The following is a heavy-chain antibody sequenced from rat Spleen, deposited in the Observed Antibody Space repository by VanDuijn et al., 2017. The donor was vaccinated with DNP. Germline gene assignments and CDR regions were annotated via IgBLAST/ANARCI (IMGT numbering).Heavy chain of an antibody. CDR2: IQSGGNT. D-gene: IGHD1-3*01. CDR1: GFSLNNYH. Sequence: QVQLKESGPGLVQPSQTLSLVCTVSGFSLNNYHVHWVRQPPGKGLEWMGRIQSGGNTDYNSALKSRLSISRDTSKSQVFLKMNSVQTEDTAMYFCARSLATVVPTGAMDAWGQGTSVTVSS. J-gene: IGHJ4*01. V-gene: IGHV2-27*01. CDR3: ARSLATVVPTGAMDA.